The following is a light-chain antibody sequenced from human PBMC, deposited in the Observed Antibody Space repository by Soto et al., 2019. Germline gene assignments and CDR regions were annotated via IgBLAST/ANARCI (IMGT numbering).Light chain of an antibody. CDR1: QSVSSY. Sequence: EIVLTQSPATLSLSPGERATLSCRASQSVSSYLAWYQQKPGQAPRLLIYDASNRATGIPARFSGSGSGTDFTLTISSLEPEDLAVYYCQQRSNWPPVTFGPGTKVDIK. V-gene: IGKV3-11*01. CDR2: DAS. J-gene: IGKJ3*01. CDR3: QQRSNWPPVT.